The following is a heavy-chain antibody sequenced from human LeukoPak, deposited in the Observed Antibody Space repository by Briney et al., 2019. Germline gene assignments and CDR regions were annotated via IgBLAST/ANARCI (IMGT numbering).Heavy chain of an antibody. CDR2: INPNSGGT. Sequence: ASVKVSCKASGYTFSGYYMHWVRQAPGQGLEWMGRINPNSGGTNYAQKFQGRVTMTSDTSISTAYMELSRLRSDDTAVYYCARVVRGILYFDYWGQGTLVTVSS. J-gene: IGHJ4*02. V-gene: IGHV1-2*02. CDR3: ARVVRGILYFDY. D-gene: IGHD3-16*01. CDR1: GYTFSGYY.